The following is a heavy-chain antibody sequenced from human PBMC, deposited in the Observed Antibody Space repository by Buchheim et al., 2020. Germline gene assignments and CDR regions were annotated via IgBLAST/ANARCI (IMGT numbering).Heavy chain of an antibody. V-gene: IGHV4-38-2*01. J-gene: IGHJ3*02. CDR3: ARVDTAMVSNCFDI. CDR2: IYHSGST. D-gene: IGHD5-18*01. CDR1: GYSISSGYY. Sequence: QVQLQESGPGLVKPSETLSLTCAVSGYSISSGYYWGWIRQPPGKGLEWIGSIYHSGSTYYNPSLKSRVTISVDTSKNQFSLKLSSVTAADTAVYYCARVDTAMVSNCFDIWGQGT.